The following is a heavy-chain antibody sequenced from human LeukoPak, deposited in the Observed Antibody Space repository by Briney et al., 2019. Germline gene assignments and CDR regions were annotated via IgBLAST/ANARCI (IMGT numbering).Heavy chain of an antibody. J-gene: IGHJ1*01. Sequence: SQTLSLTCAVSGGSISSGGYSWSWIRQPPGKGLEWIGYIYHSGSTYYNPSLKSRVTISVDRSKNQFSLKLSSVTAADTAVYYCASDYYGSGSSHWGQGTLVTVSS. CDR1: GGSISSGGYS. CDR2: IYHSGST. D-gene: IGHD3-10*01. CDR3: ASDYYGSGSSH. V-gene: IGHV4-30-2*01.